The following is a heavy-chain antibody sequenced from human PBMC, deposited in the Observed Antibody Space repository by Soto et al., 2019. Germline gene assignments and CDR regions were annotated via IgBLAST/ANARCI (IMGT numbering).Heavy chain of an antibody. Sequence: RLSCAASGFTFSSYSMNWVRQAPGKGLEWVSSISSSSSYIYYADSAKGRFTISRDNAKNSLYLQMNSLRAEDTAVYYCARGYYYGSGSYPDAFDIWGQGTMVTVSS. J-gene: IGHJ3*02. CDR1: GFTFSSYS. V-gene: IGHV3-21*01. CDR3: ARGYYYGSGSYPDAFDI. D-gene: IGHD3-10*01. CDR2: ISSSSSYI.